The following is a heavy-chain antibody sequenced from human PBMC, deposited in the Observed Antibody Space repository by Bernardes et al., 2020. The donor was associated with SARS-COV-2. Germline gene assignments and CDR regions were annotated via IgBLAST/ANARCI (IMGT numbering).Heavy chain of an antibody. D-gene: IGHD6-19*01. J-gene: IGHJ6*02. CDR2: ISYDGSNK. Sequence: GGSLRLSCAASGLTFSSYAMHWVRQAPGKGLEWVAVISYDGSNKYYADSVKGRFTISRDNSKNTLYLQMNSLRAEDTAVHYCARDGSGWYLGDYGMDVWGQGTTVTVSS. V-gene: IGHV3-30-3*01. CDR3: ARDGSGWYLGDYGMDV. CDR1: GLTFSSYA.